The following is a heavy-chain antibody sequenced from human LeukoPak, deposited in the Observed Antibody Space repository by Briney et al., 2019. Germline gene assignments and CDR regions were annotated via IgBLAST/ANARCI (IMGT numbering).Heavy chain of an antibody. D-gene: IGHD4-17*01. J-gene: IGHJ4*02. CDR2: ISSSSSYI. CDR1: GFTVSSNY. CDR3: ARVAVTNTIDY. V-gene: IGHV3-21*01. Sequence: GGSLRLSCAASGFTVSSNYMSWVRQAPGKGLEWVSSISSSSSYIYYADSVKGRFTISRDNAKNSLYLQMNSLRAEDTAVYYCARVAVTNTIDYWGQGTLVTVSS.